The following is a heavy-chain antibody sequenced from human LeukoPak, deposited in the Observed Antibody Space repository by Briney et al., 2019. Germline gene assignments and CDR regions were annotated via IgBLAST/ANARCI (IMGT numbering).Heavy chain of an antibody. Sequence: PGGSLRLSCAASGFTFSSYSMNWVRQAPGKGLGWVSSISSSSSYIYYADSVKGRFTISRDNAKNSLYLQMNSLRAEDTAVYYCARDKAGTSSRDGTDVWGQGTTVTDSS. D-gene: IGHD6-19*01. CDR2: ISSSSSYI. CDR1: GFTFSSYS. V-gene: IGHV3-21*01. CDR3: ARDKAGTSSRDGTDV. J-gene: IGHJ6*02.